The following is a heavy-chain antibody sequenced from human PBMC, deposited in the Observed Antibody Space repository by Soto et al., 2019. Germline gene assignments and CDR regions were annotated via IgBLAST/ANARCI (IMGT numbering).Heavy chain of an antibody. D-gene: IGHD3-10*01. CDR2: MNPNSGNT. J-gene: IGHJ6*02. V-gene: IGHV1-8*01. CDR3: ARLSSGSYYNAYYYGMDV. Sequence: ASVKVSCKASGYTFTSYDINWVRQATGQGLEWMGWMNPNSGNTGYAQKFQGRVTMTRNTSISTAYMELSSLRSEDTAAYYCARLSSGSYYNAYYYGMDVWGQGTTVTVSS. CDR1: GYTFTSYD.